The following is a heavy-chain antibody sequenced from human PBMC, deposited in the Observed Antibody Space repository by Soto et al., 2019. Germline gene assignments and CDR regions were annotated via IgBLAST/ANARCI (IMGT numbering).Heavy chain of an antibody. CDR2: IYWDDDK. V-gene: IGHV2-5*02. J-gene: IGHJ4*02. D-gene: IGHD2-15*01. Sequence: QITLNESGPTLVKPTQTLTLTCTFSGFLLSTSGVGVGWIRQPPGKALEWLALIYWDDDKRYSTSLKSRLTITKDTSKNHVVLTTTNMDPVDTATYYCAHVPYCSAGSCYVDYWGQGTLVTVPS. CDR1: GFLLSTSGVG. CDR3: AHVPYCSAGSCYVDY.